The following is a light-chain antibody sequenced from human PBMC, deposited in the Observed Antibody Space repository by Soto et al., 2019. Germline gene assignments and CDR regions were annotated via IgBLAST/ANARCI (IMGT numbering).Light chain of an antibody. CDR1: TSDIGGHDY. CDR2: DVT. Sequence: QSALTQPASVSGSPGQSLTISCTGTTSDIGGHDYVSWYQQHPGKAPKVLIYDVTNRPSGISHRFSGAKSGNTAALIISGLQAEDEADYYCSSYSSSSTSVLFGAGTKLTVL. J-gene: IGLJ3*02. CDR3: SSYSSSSTSVL. V-gene: IGLV2-14*03.